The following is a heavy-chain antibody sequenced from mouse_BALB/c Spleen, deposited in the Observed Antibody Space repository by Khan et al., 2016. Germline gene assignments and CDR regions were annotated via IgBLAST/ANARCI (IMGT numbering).Heavy chain of an antibody. CDR1: GYSITSDYA. CDR2: ISYSGRT. CDR3: ARRGTTAYAMDY. V-gene: IGHV3-2*02. J-gene: IGHJ4*01. Sequence: VQLKESGPGLVKPSQSLSLTCTVTGYSITSDYAWNWIRQFPGNKLEWMGYISYSGRTSYNPSLKSRISITRDTSKNPFFLQLNSVTTEDTATYYCARRGTTAYAMDYWGQGTSVTVSS. D-gene: IGHD1-2*01.